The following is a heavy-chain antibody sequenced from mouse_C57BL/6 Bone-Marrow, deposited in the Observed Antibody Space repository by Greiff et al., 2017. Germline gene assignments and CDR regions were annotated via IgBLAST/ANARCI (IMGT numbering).Heavy chain of an antibody. CDR1: GYAFSSSW. J-gene: IGHJ3*01. Sequence: LLESGPELVKPGASVKISCKASGYAFSSSWMNWVKQRPGKGLEWIGRIYPGDGDTNYNGKFKGKATLTADKSSSTAYMQLSSLTSEDSAVYFCARLGPYWGQGTLVTVSA. CDR2: IYPGDGDT. V-gene: IGHV1-82*01. CDR3: ARLGPY.